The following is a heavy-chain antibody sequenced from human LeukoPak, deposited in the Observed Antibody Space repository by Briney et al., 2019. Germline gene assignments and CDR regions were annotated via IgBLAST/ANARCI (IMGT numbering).Heavy chain of an antibody. CDR2: IYSSGTT. CDR3: AKQKGLDP. V-gene: IGHV4-59*01. J-gene: IGHJ5*02. CDR1: GGSMSSYY. D-gene: IGHD1/OR15-1a*01. Sequence: SETLSLTCSVSGGSMSSYYWTWIRQPPGKGLEWIGYIYSSGTTDYNPSLKSRATISVDTSNNQFSLKLRSVTAADTAIYYCAKQKGLDPWGQGILVTVSS.